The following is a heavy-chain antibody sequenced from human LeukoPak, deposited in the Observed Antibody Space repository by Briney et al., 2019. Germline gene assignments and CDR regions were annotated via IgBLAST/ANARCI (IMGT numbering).Heavy chain of an antibody. D-gene: IGHD3-10*01. CDR1: GGSISTFY. CDR2: FYYTGST. CDR3: ARYSYDLGNFCQFDF. J-gene: IGHJ4*02. Sequence: SETLSLTCTASGGSISTFYWSWIRQPPGKGLEWIGYFYYTGSTHYNPSLKSRVTISADTSRNQFSLKLSSVTAADTAVYYCARYSYDLGNFCQFDFWGQGTLVTVSS. V-gene: IGHV4-59*01.